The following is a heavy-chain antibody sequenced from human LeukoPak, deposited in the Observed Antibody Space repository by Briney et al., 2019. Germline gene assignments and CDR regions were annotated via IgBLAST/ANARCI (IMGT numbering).Heavy chain of an antibody. J-gene: IGHJ5*02. CDR2: IRGRGGST. V-gene: IGHV3-23*01. CDR3: AKDSIVVVPAATGHKIVRGVPNWFDL. D-gene: IGHD2-2*01. CDR1: GFTFSSYA. Sequence: GGSLRLSCAASGFTFSSYAMSWVRHAPREGLEWVSDIRGRGGSTYYAHSLKGRFTISRDNSKNTLYLQMNSLRAEDTAVYYCAKDSIVVVPAATGHKIVRGVPNWFDLWGQGTLVTVSP.